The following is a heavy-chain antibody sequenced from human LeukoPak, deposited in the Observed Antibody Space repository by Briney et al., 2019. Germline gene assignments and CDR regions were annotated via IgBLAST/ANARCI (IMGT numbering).Heavy chain of an antibody. CDR3: ARANYGSGSYDLRFFDY. CDR2: IYYSGST. V-gene: IGHV4-59*01. J-gene: IGHJ4*02. CDR1: GGSFSGYY. D-gene: IGHD3-10*01. Sequence: SETLSLTCAVYGGSFSGYYWSWIRQPPGKGLEWIGYIYYSGSTNYNPSLKSRVTISVDTSKNQFSLKLSSVTAADTAVYYCARANYGSGSYDLRFFDYWGQGTLVTVSS.